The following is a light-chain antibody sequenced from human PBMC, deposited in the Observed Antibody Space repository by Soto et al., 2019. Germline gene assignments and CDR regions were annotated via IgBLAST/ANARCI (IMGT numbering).Light chain of an antibody. CDR3: GSITSSSTSV. CDR2: EVS. Sequence: LSQPASVSGSPGQSITISCTGTSSDVGDYKYVSWYQHQPGEAPKLIIYEVSNRPSGVSNRFSGSKSGNTASLTISGIQTEDEADYYCGSITSSSTSVFGTGTKVTVL. V-gene: IGLV2-14*01. J-gene: IGLJ1*01. CDR1: SSDVGDYKY.